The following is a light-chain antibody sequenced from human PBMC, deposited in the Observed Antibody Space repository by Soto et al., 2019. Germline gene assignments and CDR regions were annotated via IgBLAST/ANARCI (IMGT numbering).Light chain of an antibody. CDR3: TSYRTVNTLI. CDR2: DVS. J-gene: IGLJ2*01. CDR1: SSDVGGYNH. Sequence: QSVLTQPASVSGSPGQSITISCTGTSSDVGGYNHVSWYQQHPGTVPKLIIYDVSSRPSGVSNRFSGSKSGNTASLTISGLQAEDEADYYCTSYRTVNTLIFGGGTKVTV. V-gene: IGLV2-14*03.